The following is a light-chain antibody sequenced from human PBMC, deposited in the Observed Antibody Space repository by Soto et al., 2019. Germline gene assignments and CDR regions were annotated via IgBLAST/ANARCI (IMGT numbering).Light chain of an antibody. CDR1: QSVDSW. V-gene: IGKV1-5*03. CDR2: TAS. J-gene: IGKJ1*01. Sequence: DIQMTQSPSTLSASIGDRVTITCRTSQSVDSWLAWYQQKPGKAPKLLIYTASSLQTGVPSRFSGSGSGTEFTLTISSLQPDDVATYYCQQYNDSPRMFGQGTKVEIK. CDR3: QQYNDSPRM.